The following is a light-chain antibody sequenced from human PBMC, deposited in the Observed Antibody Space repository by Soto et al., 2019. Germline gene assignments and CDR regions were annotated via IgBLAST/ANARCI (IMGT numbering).Light chain of an antibody. Sequence: EIVLTQSPATLSLSPGESATLTCRASQGVRSFLAWYQQKPGQAPRLLIYDVANRATGIPARFSGSGSGTDFTLTISSIETEDFAVYFCQQRSNWPLTFGGGTKVEIK. CDR2: DVA. V-gene: IGKV3-11*01. J-gene: IGKJ4*01. CDR1: QGVRSF. CDR3: QQRSNWPLT.